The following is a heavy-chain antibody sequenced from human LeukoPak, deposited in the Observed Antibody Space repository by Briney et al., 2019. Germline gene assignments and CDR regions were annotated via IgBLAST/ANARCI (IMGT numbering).Heavy chain of an antibody. CDR2: IIPIFGTA. CDR1: GGTCISYA. V-gene: IGHV1-69*05. J-gene: IGHJ4*02. Sequence: SRRVSCTASGGTCISYAVSWVRQAPRQGLEWMGGIIPIFGTANYAQKFQGRVTITTDESTSTAYMELSSLRFEDTAVYYCAREAEYSGSATRPFFDYWGQGTLVTVSS. D-gene: IGHD5-12*01. CDR3: AREAEYSGSATRPFFDY.